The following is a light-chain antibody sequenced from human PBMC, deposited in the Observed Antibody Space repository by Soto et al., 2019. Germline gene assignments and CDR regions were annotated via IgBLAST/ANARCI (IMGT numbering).Light chain of an antibody. CDR2: GAS. CDR3: QQANSFPFI. Sequence: DIQMTQSPSSVPASVGDRVTITCRASRDISTWLAWYQQKPGKAPKLLIYGASNLQSGVPSRFSGRGSGTDFTLTISSLQPEDFGTYYCQQANSFPFIFAQGTKVDIK. V-gene: IGKV1D-12*01. J-gene: IGKJ2*01. CDR1: RDISTW.